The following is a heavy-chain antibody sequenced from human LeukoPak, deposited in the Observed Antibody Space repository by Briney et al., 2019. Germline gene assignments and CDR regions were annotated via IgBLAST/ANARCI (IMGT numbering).Heavy chain of an antibody. V-gene: IGHV3-11*06. J-gene: IGHJ4*02. D-gene: IGHD3-10*01. CDR2: LSTRSGHS. Sequence: PGGSLRLSCVASGFTFSDYYMSWIRQAPEKGLEWISYLSTRSGHSNYAASVKGRFTISRDDAKNSLYLQTNSLTAADTAIYYRVREFYGRGDYWGQGTLVTVSS. CDR3: VREFYGRGDY. CDR1: GFTFSDYY.